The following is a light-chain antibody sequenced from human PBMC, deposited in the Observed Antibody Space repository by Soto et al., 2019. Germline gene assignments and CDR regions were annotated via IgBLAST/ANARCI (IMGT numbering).Light chain of an antibody. V-gene: IGKV3D-15*01. Sequence: EIVMTQSPATPSVSPGERATLSCRASQDIYNILAWYQQKPGQAPRLLIYDASTRATGIPARFSGSGSGTEFTLTISSLQSEDFAVYYCQQSSKWPITFGQGTRLEIK. CDR3: QQSSKWPIT. CDR2: DAS. CDR1: QDIYNI. J-gene: IGKJ5*01.